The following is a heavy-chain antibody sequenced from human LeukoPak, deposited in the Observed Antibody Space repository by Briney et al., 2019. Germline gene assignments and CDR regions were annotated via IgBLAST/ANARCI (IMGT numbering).Heavy chain of an antibody. CDR2: IYTSGST. D-gene: IGHD3-3*01. Sequence: SETLSLTCTDSGGSISSYYWSWIRQPPGKGLEWIGRIYTSGSTNYNPSLKSRVTMSVDTSKNQFSLKLSSVTAADTAVYYCASEYYDFWSGYLDYWGQGTLVTVSS. V-gene: IGHV4-4*07. J-gene: IGHJ4*02. CDR3: ASEYYDFWSGYLDY. CDR1: GGSISSYY.